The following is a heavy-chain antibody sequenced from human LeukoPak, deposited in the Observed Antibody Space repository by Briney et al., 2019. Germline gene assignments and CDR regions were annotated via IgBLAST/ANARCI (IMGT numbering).Heavy chain of an antibody. CDR2: IHRDGST. D-gene: IGHD2-2*01. Sequence: PGGSLRLSCAVSGFTITTNYMSWVRQAPGKGLEWVSIIHRDGSTYYADSVKGRFTTSRDNSKNTLYLQMNSLRAEDTAVYYCAKDLLVVVPAANRGHFDYWGQGTLVTVSS. V-gene: IGHV3-66*01. J-gene: IGHJ4*02. CDR1: GFTITTNY. CDR3: AKDLLVVVPAANRGHFDY.